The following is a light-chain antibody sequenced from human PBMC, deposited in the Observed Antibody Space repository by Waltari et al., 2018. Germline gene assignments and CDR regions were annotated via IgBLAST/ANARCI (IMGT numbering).Light chain of an antibody. CDR3: QSYDSSLSGSV. CDR2: GNS. V-gene: IGLV1-40*01. J-gene: IGLJ2*01. Sequence: QSGLTQPPSVSGAPGQRVTISCTGSSSNIGAGYDVHWYQLLPGTAPKLLIYGNSKRPAGVPDRFSGSKSGTSAALAITGLQAEDEAGYYCQSYDSSLSGSVFGGGTKLTVL. CDR1: SSNIGAGYD.